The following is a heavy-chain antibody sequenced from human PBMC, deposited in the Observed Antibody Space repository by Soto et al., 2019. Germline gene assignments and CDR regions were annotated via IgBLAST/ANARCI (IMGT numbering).Heavy chain of an antibody. CDR1: GYTFTGYY. CDR2: INPNSGGT. D-gene: IGHD6-13*01. CDR3: ARDRRGQQQQVNLIDY. J-gene: IGHJ4*02. V-gene: IGHV1-2*04. Sequence: GASVKVSCKASGYTFTGYYMHWVRQAPGQGLEWMGWINPNSGGTNYAQKFQGWVTMTRDTSISTAYMELSRLRSDDTAVYYCARDRRGQQQQVNLIDYWGQGTLVTVSS.